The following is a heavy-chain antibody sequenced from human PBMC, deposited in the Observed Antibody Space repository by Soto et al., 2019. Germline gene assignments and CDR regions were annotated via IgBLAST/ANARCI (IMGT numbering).Heavy chain of an antibody. J-gene: IGHJ4*02. CDR3: ARRDRAAAGTHFDY. D-gene: IGHD6-13*01. V-gene: IGHV4-34*01. Sequence: AETLSLTCIVFGGSISSYYLSWLRQPPGKGLEWIGEINHSGSTNYNPSLKSRVTISVDTSKNQFSLKLSSVTAADTAVYYCARRDRAAAGTHFDYWGQGTLVTVSS. CDR1: GGSISSYY. CDR2: INHSGST.